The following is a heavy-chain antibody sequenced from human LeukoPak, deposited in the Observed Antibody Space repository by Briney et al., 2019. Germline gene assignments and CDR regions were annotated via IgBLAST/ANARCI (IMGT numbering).Heavy chain of an antibody. J-gene: IGHJ5*02. CDR3: ARDFELDH. CDR2: IWYDGSSK. V-gene: IGHV3-33*01. Sequence: GRSLRLSCAASGFTFSSYGMHWVRQAPGKGLEWVALIWYDGSSKHYADSVRGGFTISRDNSKNTLYLQMNSLRAEDTAVYYCARDFELDHWGQGTLVTVSS. CDR1: GFTFSSYG. D-gene: IGHD3-9*01.